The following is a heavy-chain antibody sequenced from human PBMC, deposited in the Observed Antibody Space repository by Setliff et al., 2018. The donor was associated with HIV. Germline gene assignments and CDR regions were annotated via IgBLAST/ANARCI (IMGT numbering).Heavy chain of an antibody. CDR3: ATFRRGSGRYYYYMDV. CDR1: GYPLTDFS. V-gene: IGHV1-24*01. CDR2: FDPEDGET. J-gene: IGHJ6*03. D-gene: IGHD3-10*01. Sequence: ASVKVSCKVSGYPLTDFSIHWVRQAPGKGFEWMGGFDPEDGETIYAQKFQGRVTMTEDTSTNTAYMELSSLRSEDTALYYCATFRRGSGRYYYYMDVWGKGTTVTV.